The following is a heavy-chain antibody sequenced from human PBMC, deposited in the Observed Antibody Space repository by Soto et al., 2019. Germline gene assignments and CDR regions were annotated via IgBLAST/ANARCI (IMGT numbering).Heavy chain of an antibody. D-gene: IGHD1-26*01. CDR2: IYHSGST. Sequence: QLQLQESGSGLVKPSQTLSLTCAVSGGSISSGGYSWSWIRQPPGKGLEWIGYIYHSGSTYYNPSLKSRVTISVDRSKNQVALKLSSVTAADTAVYYCARGVRWEYYDDYYGMDVWGQGTTVTVSS. CDR1: GGSISSGGYS. CDR3: ARGVRWEYYDDYYGMDV. J-gene: IGHJ6*02. V-gene: IGHV4-30-2*01.